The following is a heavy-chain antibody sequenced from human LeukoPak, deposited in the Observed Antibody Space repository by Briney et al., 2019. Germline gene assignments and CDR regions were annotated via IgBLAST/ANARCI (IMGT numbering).Heavy chain of an antibody. CDR2: IYHSGNT. CDR3: ARVEYSSSSSSDY. V-gene: IGHV4-38-2*02. CDR1: NYSISSGYY. Sequence: SETLSLTCIVSNYSISSGYYWGWVRQPPGKGLEWIGSIYHSGNTYYNPSLKSRVTISVDTSNNQFSLRLSSVTAADTAVYYCARVEYSSSSSSDYWGQGTLVTVSS. J-gene: IGHJ4*02. D-gene: IGHD6-6*01.